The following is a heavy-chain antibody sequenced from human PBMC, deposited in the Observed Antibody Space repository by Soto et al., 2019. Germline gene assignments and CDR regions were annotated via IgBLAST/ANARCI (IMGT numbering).Heavy chain of an antibody. D-gene: IGHD3-16*02. CDR2: IHNSGTT. Sequence: QVQLQESGPGLVKPSQTLSLTCTVSGGSISSGDYYWSWIRQHPGKGLEWIGYIHNSGTTYYIPPLRSRVTMAVDTSKNQLSLKLTSETAADTAVYYCARGVTFGGVIAPLFDPWGQGTLVTVSS. V-gene: IGHV4-31*03. J-gene: IGHJ5*02. CDR1: GGSISSGDYY. CDR3: ARGVTFGGVIAPLFDP.